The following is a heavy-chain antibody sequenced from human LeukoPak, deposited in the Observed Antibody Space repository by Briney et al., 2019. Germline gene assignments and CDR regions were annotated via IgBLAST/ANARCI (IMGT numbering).Heavy chain of an antibody. J-gene: IGHJ4*02. CDR1: GGSFSGYY. V-gene: IGHV4-34*01. CDR3: ARRHSDSSGYWYFDY. D-gene: IGHD3-22*01. Sequence: PSETLSRTCAVSGGSFSGYYWRWVRQPPGKGLEWIGEINHSGSTNYNPSLKSRVIISVDASKNQFSLKLSSVTAAGTAVYYCARRHSDSSGYWYFDYWGQGTLVTVSS. CDR2: INHSGST.